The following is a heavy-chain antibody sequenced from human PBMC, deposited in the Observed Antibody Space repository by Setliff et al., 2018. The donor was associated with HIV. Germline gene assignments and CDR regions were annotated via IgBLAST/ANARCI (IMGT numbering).Heavy chain of an antibody. V-gene: IGHV7-4-1*02. Sequence: ASVKVSCKASGYTFTTYAMNWVRQAPGQGLAWMGWIHTNTGNPTYAQGFTGRVVFSLDTSVSTAYLQLSSLKAEETAVYYCARREVVRGVIQGDYWGQGTLGTVSS. D-gene: IGHD3-10*01. J-gene: IGHJ4*02. CDR2: IHTNTGNP. CDR3: ARREVVRGVIQGDY. CDR1: GYTFTTYA.